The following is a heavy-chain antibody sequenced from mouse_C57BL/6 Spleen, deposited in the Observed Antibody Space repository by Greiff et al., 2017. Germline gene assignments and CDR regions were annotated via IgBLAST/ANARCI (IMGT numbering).Heavy chain of an antibody. D-gene: IGHD2-10*02. CDR1: GYTFTSYW. V-gene: IGHV1-69*01. CDR2: IDPSDSYT. CDR3: AKGSRMDYLDY. Sequence: QVQLKQPGAELVMPGASVKLSCKASGYTFTSYWMHWVKQRPGQGLEWIGEIDPSDSYTNYNQKFKGKSTLTVDKSSSTAYMQLSSLTSEDSAVYYCAKGSRMDYLDYWGQGTTLTVSS. J-gene: IGHJ2*01.